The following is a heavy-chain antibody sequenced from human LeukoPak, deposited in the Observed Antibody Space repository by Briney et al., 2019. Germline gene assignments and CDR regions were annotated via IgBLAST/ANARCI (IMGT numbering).Heavy chain of an antibody. CDR1: GGSIGSYY. CDR3: ARDGPYSSSSNWFDP. J-gene: IGHJ5*02. Sequence: SETLSLTCTVSGGSIGSYYWSWIRQPPGKGLEWIGYIYYTGSTNFNPSLKSRVTMSVDTPKSQFSLKLSSVTAADTAMYYCARDGPYSSSSNWFDPWGQGTLVTVSS. CDR2: IYYTGST. D-gene: IGHD6-6*01. V-gene: IGHV4-59*01.